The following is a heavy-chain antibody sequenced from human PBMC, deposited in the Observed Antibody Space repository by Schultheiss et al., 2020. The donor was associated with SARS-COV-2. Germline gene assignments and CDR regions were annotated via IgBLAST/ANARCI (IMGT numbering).Heavy chain of an antibody. D-gene: IGHD2-2*01. V-gene: IGHV3-21*04. J-gene: IGHJ6*03. CDR1: GFTFSSYA. Sequence: GGSLRLSCAASGFTFSSYAMSWVRQAPGKGLEWVSSISSSSSYIYYADSVKGRFTISRDNAKNSLYLQMNSLRAEDTALYYCAKDVVPAATSIYYYYMDVWGKGTTVTVSS. CDR3: AKDVVPAATSIYYYYMDV. CDR2: ISSSSSYI.